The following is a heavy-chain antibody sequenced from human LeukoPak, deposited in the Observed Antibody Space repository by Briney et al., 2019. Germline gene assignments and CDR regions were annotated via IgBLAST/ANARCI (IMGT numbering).Heavy chain of an antibody. Sequence: PSETLSLTCTVSGGSISSGSYYWSWIRQPAGKGLEWIGRIYTSGRTNYNACLKSRVTISVDTSKNQFSLKLSSVTAADTAVYYCAREVYYYGSGMEGYYYYGMDVWGQGTTVTVSS. V-gene: IGHV4-61*02. CDR3: AREVYYYGSGMEGYYYYGMDV. J-gene: IGHJ6*02. CDR1: GGSISSGSYY. D-gene: IGHD3-10*01. CDR2: IYTSGRT.